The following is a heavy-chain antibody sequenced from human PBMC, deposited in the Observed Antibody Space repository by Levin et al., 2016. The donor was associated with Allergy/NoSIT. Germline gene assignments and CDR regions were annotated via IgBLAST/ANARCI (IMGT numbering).Heavy chain of an antibody. V-gene: IGHV3-7*05. J-gene: IGHJ6*02. CDR2: IKQDGSEK. Sequence: VRQMPGKGLEWVANIKQDGSEKYCVDSVKGRFTISRDNAKNSLYLQMNSLRAEDTAVYYCARDSQPRYYYYYGMDVWGQGTTVTVSS. CDR3: ARDSQPRYYYYYGMDV.